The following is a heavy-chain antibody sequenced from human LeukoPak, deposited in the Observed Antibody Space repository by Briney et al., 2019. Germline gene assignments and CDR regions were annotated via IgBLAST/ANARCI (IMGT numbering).Heavy chain of an antibody. CDR3: ARDCSGFFDP. J-gene: IGHJ5*02. CDR1: GYTFTSYA. Sequence: ASVKVSCKASGYTFTSYAMHWVRQAPGQRLEWMGWINAGNGNTKYSQKFQGRVTITRDTSASIAYMELSSLRSEDTAVYYCARDCSGFFDPWGQGTLVTVSS. CDR2: INAGNGNT. V-gene: IGHV1-3*01. D-gene: IGHD2-15*01.